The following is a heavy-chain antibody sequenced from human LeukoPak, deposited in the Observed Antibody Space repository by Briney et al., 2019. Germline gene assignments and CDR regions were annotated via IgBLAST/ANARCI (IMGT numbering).Heavy chain of an antibody. Sequence: PSETLSLTCTVSGGSINSGSYFWSWIRQPAGKGLKWIRRIYTSGITNYNSSLMSRATISIDTSKNQFSLKLSSVTAADTAVYYCARSNSGSYRELDYWGQGALVTVSS. CDR1: GGSINSGSYF. CDR2: IYTSGIT. D-gene: IGHD1-26*01. V-gene: IGHV4-61*02. J-gene: IGHJ4*02. CDR3: ARSNSGSYRELDY.